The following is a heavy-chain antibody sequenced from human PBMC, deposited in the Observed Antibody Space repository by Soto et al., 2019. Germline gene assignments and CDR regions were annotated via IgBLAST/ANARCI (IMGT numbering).Heavy chain of an antibody. V-gene: IGHV3-9*01. J-gene: IGHJ6*02. Sequence: EVQLVESGGGLVQPGRSLRLSCAASGFTFDDYAMHWVRQAPGKGLEWVSGISWNSGSIGYADSVKGRFTISRDNAKNSLYLQMNSLRAEDTALYYCAKDIAAAGTMYYYYGMDVWGQGTTVTVSS. CDR1: GFTFDDYA. CDR3: AKDIAAAGTMYYYYGMDV. D-gene: IGHD6-13*01. CDR2: ISWNSGSI.